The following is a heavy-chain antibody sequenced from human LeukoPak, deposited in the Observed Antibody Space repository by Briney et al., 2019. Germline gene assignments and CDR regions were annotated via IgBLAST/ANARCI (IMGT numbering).Heavy chain of an antibody. CDR3: TTGGY. V-gene: IGHV3-30*04. Sequence: GGSLRLSCAASGFTFSSYAMHWVRQAPGKGLEWVAVISYDGSNKYYADSVKGRFTISRDNSKNTLYLQMNSLRAEDTAVYYCTTGGYWGQGTLVTVSS. CDR2: ISYDGSNK. CDR1: GFTFSSYA. J-gene: IGHJ4*02.